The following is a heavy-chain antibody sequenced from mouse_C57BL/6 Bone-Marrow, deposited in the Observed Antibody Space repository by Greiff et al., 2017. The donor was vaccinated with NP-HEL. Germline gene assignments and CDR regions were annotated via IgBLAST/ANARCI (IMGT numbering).Heavy chain of an antibody. V-gene: IGHV1-18*01. CDR3: ARTGTWFAC. CDR2: INPNNGGT. D-gene: IGHD4-1*01. CDR1: GYTFTDYS. J-gene: IGHJ3*01. Sequence: VQLQQPGPELVKPGASVKISCKASGYTFTDYSMDWVKQSHGKSLEWIGDINPNNGGTIYNQKFKGKATLTVDKSSSTAYMELRSLTSEDTAVYYYARTGTWFACWGQGTLVTVAA.